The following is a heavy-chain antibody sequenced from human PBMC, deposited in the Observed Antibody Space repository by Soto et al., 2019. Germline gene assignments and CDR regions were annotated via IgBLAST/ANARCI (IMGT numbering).Heavy chain of an antibody. CDR1: GFTFSSYG. Sequence: GGSLRLSCAASGFTFSSYGMHWVRQAPGKGLEWVAVILYDGSNKYYADSVKGRFTISRDNSKNTLYLQMNSLRAEDTAVYYCAKLAVAGTFDFDYWGQGTLVTVSS. D-gene: IGHD6-19*01. CDR3: AKLAVAGTFDFDY. J-gene: IGHJ4*02. CDR2: ILYDGSNK. V-gene: IGHV3-30*18.